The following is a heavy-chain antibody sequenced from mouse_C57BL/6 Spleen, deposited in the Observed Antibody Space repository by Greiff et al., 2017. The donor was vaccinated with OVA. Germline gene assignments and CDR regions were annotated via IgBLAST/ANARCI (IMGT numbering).Heavy chain of an antibody. CDR3: ASLRGGHWYFDV. CDR2: INPNNGGT. Sequence: EVQLQQSGPELVKPGASVKMSCKASGYTFTDYNMHWVKQSHGKSLEWIGYINPNNGGTSYNQKFKGKATLTVNKSSSTAYMELRSLTSEDSAVYYCASLRGGHWYFDVWGTGTTVTVSS. V-gene: IGHV1-22*01. CDR1: GYTFTDYN. D-gene: IGHD1-1*02. J-gene: IGHJ1*03.